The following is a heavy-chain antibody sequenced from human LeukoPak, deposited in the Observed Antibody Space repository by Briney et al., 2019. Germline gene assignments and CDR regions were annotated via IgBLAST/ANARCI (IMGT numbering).Heavy chain of an antibody. J-gene: IGHJ4*02. CDR3: ARIGFYSSWYFDY. V-gene: IGHV3-7*01. Sequence: GGSLRLSCAASGFTFSSYWMNWVRQAPGKGLEWVSNIKQDGSEKYYVDSVKGRFTISRDNTKNSLYLQMNSLTAEDTAVYYCARIGFYSSWYFDYWGQGTLVTVSS. D-gene: IGHD6-6*01. CDR2: IKQDGSEK. CDR1: GFTFSSYW.